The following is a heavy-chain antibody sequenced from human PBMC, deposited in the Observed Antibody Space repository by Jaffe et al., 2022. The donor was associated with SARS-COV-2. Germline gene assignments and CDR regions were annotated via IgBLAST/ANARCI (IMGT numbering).Heavy chain of an antibody. D-gene: IGHD4-17*01. J-gene: IGHJ4*02. V-gene: IGHV3-30-3*01. Sequence: QVQLVESGGGVVQPGRSLRLSCAASGFTFSSYAMHWVRQAPGKGLEWVAVISNDGTNKYYADSVKGRFTISRDNSKNTLFLQMISLRAEDTAVYYCGPGDYEWTGVDYWGQGTLVTVSS. CDR1: GFTFSSYA. CDR2: ISNDGTNK. CDR3: GPGDYEWTGVDY.